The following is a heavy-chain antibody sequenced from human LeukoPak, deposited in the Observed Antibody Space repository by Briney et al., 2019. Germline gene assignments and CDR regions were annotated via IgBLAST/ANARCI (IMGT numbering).Heavy chain of an antibody. CDR1: GYSISSGYY. D-gene: IGHD6-13*01. CDR3: ARKRIAAAGIGY. V-gene: IGHV4-38-2*02. CDR2: IYHSGST. J-gene: IGHJ4*02. Sequence: KPSETLSLTCTVSGYSISSGYYWGWIRQPPGKGLEWIGSIYHSGSTYYNPSLKSRVTISVDTSKNQFSLKLSSVTAADTAVYYCARKRIAAAGIGYWGQGTLVTVSS.